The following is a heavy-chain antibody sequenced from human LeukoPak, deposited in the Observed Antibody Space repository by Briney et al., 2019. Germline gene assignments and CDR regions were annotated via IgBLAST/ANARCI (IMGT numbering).Heavy chain of an antibody. D-gene: IGHD2-21*02. CDR1: GGSISNYY. V-gene: IGHV4-4*09. Sequence: PSETLSLTCTVSGGSISNYYWSWIRQPPGKGLEWIGYIYTSGSTNYNPSLKSRVTISVDTSKNQFSLKLSSVTAADTAVYYCAKCGGDCYNFDYWGQGTLVTVSS. J-gene: IGHJ4*02. CDR2: IYTSGST. CDR3: AKCGGDCYNFDY.